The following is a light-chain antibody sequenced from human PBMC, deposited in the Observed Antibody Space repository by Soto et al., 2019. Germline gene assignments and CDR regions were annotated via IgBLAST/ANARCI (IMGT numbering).Light chain of an antibody. CDR3: QQRSNWSRT. CDR1: QNISSY. J-gene: IGKJ1*01. V-gene: IGKV3-11*01. Sequence: VYTHAPLTLYLSPGERATLSCRASQNISSYLIWYQQKPGQAPRLLMYDVSNRATGIPARFSGSGSGTDFTLTISSLEPEDLAVYYCQQRSNWSRTFGQGTKVDI. CDR2: DVS.